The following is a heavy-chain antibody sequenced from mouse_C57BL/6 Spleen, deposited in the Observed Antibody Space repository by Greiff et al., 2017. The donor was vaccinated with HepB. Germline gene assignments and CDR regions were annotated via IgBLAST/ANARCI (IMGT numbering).Heavy chain of an antibody. CDR2: INPSSGYT. CDR3: ARTHER. J-gene: IGHJ2*01. CDR1: GYTFTSYT. Sequence: QVHVKQSGAELARPGASVKMSCKASGYTFTSYTMHWVKQRPGQGLEWIGYINPSSGYTKYNQKFKDKATLTADKSSSTAYMQLSSLTSEDSAGYYCARTHERWGQGTTLTVAS. V-gene: IGHV1-4*01.